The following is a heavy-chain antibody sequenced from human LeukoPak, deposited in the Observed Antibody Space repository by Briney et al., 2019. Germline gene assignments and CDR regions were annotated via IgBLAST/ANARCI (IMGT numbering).Heavy chain of an antibody. D-gene: IGHD3-10*01. J-gene: IGHJ4*02. CDR3: APQFMVRGVTIGY. CDR2: ISSSSTYI. V-gene: IGHV3-21*01. CDR1: GFTFSSYS. Sequence: GGSLRLSCAASGFTFSSYSMNWVRQAPGKGLEWVSSISSSSTYIYFADSVKGRFTISRDNAKNSLYLQMNSLRAEDTAVYYCAPQFMVRGVTIGYWGQGTLVTVSS.